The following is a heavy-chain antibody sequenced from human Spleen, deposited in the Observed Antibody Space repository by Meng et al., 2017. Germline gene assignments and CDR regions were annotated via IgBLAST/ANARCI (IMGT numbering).Heavy chain of an antibody. V-gene: IGHV1-24*01. Sequence: ASVKVSCKVSGYTLTELSMHWVRQAPGKGLEWMGGFDPEDGETIYAQKFQGRVTMTEDTSTDTAYMELSSPRSEDTAVYYCATSPYSSGWSHYWGQGTLVTVSS. D-gene: IGHD6-19*01. CDR2: FDPEDGET. CDR1: GYTLTELS. J-gene: IGHJ4*02. CDR3: ATSPYSSGWSHY.